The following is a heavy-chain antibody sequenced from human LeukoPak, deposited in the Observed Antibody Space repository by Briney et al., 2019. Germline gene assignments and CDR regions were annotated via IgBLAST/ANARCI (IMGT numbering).Heavy chain of an antibody. J-gene: IGHJ4*02. Sequence: PGGSLRLSCAASGFTFSSYWMSWVRQAPGKGLEGVANIKQDGSEKYYVDSVKGRFTISRDNAKNSLYIQMNSLRAEDTAVYYCARDEAYYDSSGLVFDYWGQGTLVTVSS. CDR2: IKQDGSEK. CDR3: ARDEAYYDSSGLVFDY. V-gene: IGHV3-7*01. D-gene: IGHD3-22*01. CDR1: GFTFSSYW.